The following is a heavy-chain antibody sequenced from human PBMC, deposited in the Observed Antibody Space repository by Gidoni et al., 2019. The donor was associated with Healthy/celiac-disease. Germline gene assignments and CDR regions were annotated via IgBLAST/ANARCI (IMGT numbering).Heavy chain of an antibody. CDR2: ISGSGGST. V-gene: IGHV3-23*01. D-gene: IGHD3-10*01. CDR3: AKELTMVRGVIITGLYFDY. J-gene: IGHJ4*02. Sequence: EVQLLESGGGLVQPGGSLRLSCAASGFTFSSYAMSWVRQAPGKGLEWVSAISGSGGSTYYADSVKGRFTISRDNSKNTLYLQMNSLRAEDTAVYYCAKELTMVRGVIITGLYFDYWGQGTLVTVSS. CDR1: GFTFSSYA.